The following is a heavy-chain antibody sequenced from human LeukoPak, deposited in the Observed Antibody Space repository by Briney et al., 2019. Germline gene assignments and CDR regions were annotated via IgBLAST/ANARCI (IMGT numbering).Heavy chain of an antibody. V-gene: IGHV4-34*01. CDR1: GGSFSGYY. J-gene: IGHJ6*03. D-gene: IGHD3-3*01. CDR3: ARHSYLLNWSGYYADYYYYMDV. Sequence: SETLSLTCAVNGGSFSGYYWSWIRQPPGKGLEWIGKINDSGRTNYNPSLKSRVTISVDTSKNQFSLKLSSVTAADTAVYYCARHSYLLNWSGYYADYYYYMDVWGKGTTVTVSS. CDR2: INDSGRT.